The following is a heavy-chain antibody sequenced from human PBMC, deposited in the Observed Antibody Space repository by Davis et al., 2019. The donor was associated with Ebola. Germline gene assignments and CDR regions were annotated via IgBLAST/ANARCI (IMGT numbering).Heavy chain of an antibody. CDR3: ARQGTDAGNAFDI. J-gene: IGHJ3*02. Sequence: ASVKVSCKASGYTFTGYYMHWVRQAPGQGLEWMGWINPNSGGTNYAQKFQGRVTMTRDTSISTAYMELSRLRSDDTAVYYCARQGTDAGNAFDIWGQGTMVTVSS. V-gene: IGHV1-2*02. CDR2: INPNSGGT. D-gene: IGHD1-14*01. CDR1: GYTFTGYY.